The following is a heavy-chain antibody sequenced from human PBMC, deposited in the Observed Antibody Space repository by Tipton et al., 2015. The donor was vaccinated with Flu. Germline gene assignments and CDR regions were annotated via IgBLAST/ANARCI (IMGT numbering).Heavy chain of an antibody. J-gene: IGHJ4*02. CDR1: GGSISSYY. V-gene: IGHV4-4*07. Sequence: LSLTCTVSGGSISSYYWSWIRQPAGKGLEWNGRNHTSGSTNYKPSLKSRVTISVDTSNNQFSLKLSSVTAADTAVYYCASLSFVTGYYNYWRQGTLVTVSS. D-gene: IGHD3-9*01. CDR2: NHTSGST. CDR3: ASLSFVTGYYNY.